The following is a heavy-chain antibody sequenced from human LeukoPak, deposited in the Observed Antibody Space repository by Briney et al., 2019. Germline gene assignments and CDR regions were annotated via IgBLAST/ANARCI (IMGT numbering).Heavy chain of an antibody. Sequence: SETLSLTCTVSGGSISSSRYYWGWIRQPPGKGLDWIAIIYYSGTTYYNPSLKSRVTISVDTSKNQFSLKLSSVTAADTAVYYCAEASEWSINYWGQGVLVTVSS. CDR2: IYYSGTT. J-gene: IGHJ4*02. CDR3: AEASEWSINY. CDR1: GGSISSSRYY. V-gene: IGHV4-39*01. D-gene: IGHD3-3*01.